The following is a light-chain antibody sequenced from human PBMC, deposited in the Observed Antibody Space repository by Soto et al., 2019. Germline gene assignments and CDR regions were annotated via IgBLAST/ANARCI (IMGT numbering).Light chain of an antibody. J-gene: IGLJ2*01. CDR3: QTWGTGIVV. CDR1: SGHSSYA. CDR2: LNSDGSH. Sequence: QPVLTQSPSASASLGASVKLTCTLSSGHSSYAIAWHQQQPEKGPRYLMKLNSDGSHSKGDGIPDRFSGSSSRAERYLTISGLQSEDEADYYCQTWGTGIVVFGGGTKLTVL. V-gene: IGLV4-69*01.